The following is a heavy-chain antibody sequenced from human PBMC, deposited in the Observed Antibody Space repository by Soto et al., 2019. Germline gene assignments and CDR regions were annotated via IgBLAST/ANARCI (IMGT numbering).Heavy chain of an antibody. CDR2: INAGNGNT. CDR1: GYTFTSYA. D-gene: IGHD3-3*01. Sequence: EASVKLSCKASGYTFTSYAMHWVRQAPGQRLEWMGWINAGNGNTKYSQKFQGRVTITRDTSASTAYMELSSLRSEDTAVYYCARVGYYDFWSFDYWGQGTLVTVSS. V-gene: IGHV1-3*01. CDR3: ARVGYYDFWSFDY. J-gene: IGHJ4*02.